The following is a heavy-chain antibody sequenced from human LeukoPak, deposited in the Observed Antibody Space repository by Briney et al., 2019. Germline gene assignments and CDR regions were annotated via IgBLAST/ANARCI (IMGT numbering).Heavy chain of an antibody. CDR2: VSSTGGTT. CDR3: ARDTGHHY. Sequence: PSGGSLRLSCAASGFTFSTYGMSWVRQAPGKGLEWVSAVSSTGGTTYYADSVKGRFTISRDNAKNSLYLQMNSLRAEDTAVYYCARDTGHHYWGQGTLVTVSS. V-gene: IGHV3-23*01. CDR1: GFTFSTYG. J-gene: IGHJ4*02. D-gene: IGHD4-11*01.